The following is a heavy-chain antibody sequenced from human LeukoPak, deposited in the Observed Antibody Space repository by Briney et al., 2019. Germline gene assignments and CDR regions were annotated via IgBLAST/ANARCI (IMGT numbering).Heavy chain of an antibody. Sequence: SETLSLTCAVYGGSFSGYYWSWIRQPPGKGLEWIGKINHSGSTNYNPSLKSRVTISVDTSKNQFSLKLSSVTAAATAVYYCARGGDYGGTDDFDYWGQGTLVTVSS. V-gene: IGHV4-34*01. J-gene: IGHJ4*02. CDR3: ARGGDYGGTDDFDY. CDR1: GGSFSGYY. D-gene: IGHD4-23*01. CDR2: INHSGST.